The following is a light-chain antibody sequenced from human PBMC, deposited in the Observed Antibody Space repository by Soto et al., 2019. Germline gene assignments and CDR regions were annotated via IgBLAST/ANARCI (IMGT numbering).Light chain of an antibody. Sequence: AIQMTQSPSSLSASVGDIVTITCRASPGIRNDLGWYQQKPGKAPKLLIYAASSLQSGVPSRFSGSGSGTDFTLTISSLQPEDFATYYCLQDYNYPYTFGQGTKLEIK. J-gene: IGKJ2*01. V-gene: IGKV1-6*01. CDR3: LQDYNYPYT. CDR1: PGIRND. CDR2: AAS.